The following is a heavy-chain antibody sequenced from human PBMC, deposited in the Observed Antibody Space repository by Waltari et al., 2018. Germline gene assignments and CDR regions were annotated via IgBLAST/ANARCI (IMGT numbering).Heavy chain of an antibody. V-gene: IGHV3-7*01. CDR1: GFTFSSYW. CDR2: IKQDGSEI. D-gene: IGHD3-16*02. Sequence: EVQLVESGGGLVQPGGSLRLSCAASGFTFSSYWINWVRQAPGKGLEWVANIKQDGSEIYYMDSVKGRFTISRDNAKNSLYLQMNSLRAEDTAVYYCARASIWGSYRDYFDYWGQGTLVTVSS. J-gene: IGHJ4*02. CDR3: ARASIWGSYRDYFDY.